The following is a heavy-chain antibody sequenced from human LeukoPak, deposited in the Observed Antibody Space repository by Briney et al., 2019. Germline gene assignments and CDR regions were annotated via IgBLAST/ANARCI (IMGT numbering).Heavy chain of an antibody. Sequence: PGGSLRLSCAASGFTFSDYYMSWIRQPPGKGLEWIGYMFYSGRTNYNPSLKSRVTISLDTSKNQFSLNLSSVTAADTAVYYCARYYYGSGTYYNVAYFDYWGQGSLVTVSS. J-gene: IGHJ4*02. CDR2: MFYSGRT. D-gene: IGHD3-10*01. CDR1: GFTFSDYY. CDR3: ARYYYGSGTYYNVAYFDY. V-gene: IGHV4-59*01.